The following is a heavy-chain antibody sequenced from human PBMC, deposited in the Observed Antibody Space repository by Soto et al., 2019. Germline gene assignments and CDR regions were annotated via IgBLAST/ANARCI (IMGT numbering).Heavy chain of an antibody. V-gene: IGHV3-23*01. Sequence: GGSLRLSCAASGFTFSSYAMSWVRQAPGKGLEWVSAISGSGGSTYYADSVKGRFTISRDNSKNTLYLQMNSLRAEDTAVYYCAKRGVVGATTHYYYGMDVWGQGTTVTVSS. CDR2: ISGSGGST. CDR3: AKRGVVGATTHYYYGMDV. D-gene: IGHD1-26*01. J-gene: IGHJ6*02. CDR1: GFTFSSYA.